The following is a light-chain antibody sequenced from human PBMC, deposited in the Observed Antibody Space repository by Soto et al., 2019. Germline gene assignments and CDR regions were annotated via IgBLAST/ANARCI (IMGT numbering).Light chain of an antibody. Sequence: LSTLSASISDRVTITCRASQSISSWLAWYQQKQGKATKLIIYKASGLESGSGTEFTLTINSLQAEDCAVYYCQQYYNRPRTFGQGTLLEV. V-gene: IGKV1-5*03. CDR1: QSISSW. CDR2: KAS. CDR3: QQYYNRPRT. J-gene: IGKJ5*01.